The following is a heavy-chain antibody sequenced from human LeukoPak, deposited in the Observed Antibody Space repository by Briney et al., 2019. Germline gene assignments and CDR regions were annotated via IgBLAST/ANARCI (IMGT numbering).Heavy chain of an antibody. D-gene: IGHD3-22*01. CDR1: GGSFSGYY. Sequence: PSETLSLTCAVYGGSFSGYYWSWIRQPPGKGLEWIGEINHSGSTNYNPSLKSRVTISVDTSKNQFSLKLSSVTAADTAVYYCARAPRRRNYYYDSSGYFDYWGQGTLVTVSS. CDR2: INHSGST. V-gene: IGHV4-34*01. CDR3: ARAPRRRNYYYDSSGYFDY. J-gene: IGHJ4*02.